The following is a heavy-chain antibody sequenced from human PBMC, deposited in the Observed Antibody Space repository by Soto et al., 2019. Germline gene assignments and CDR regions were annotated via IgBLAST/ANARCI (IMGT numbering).Heavy chain of an antibody. CDR3: ARPPFYYVFLPVYYVTKYYYSYTAV. D-gene: IGHD3-9*01. J-gene: IGHJ6*03. Sequence: ASVKVSCKASGYTFTSYDINWVRQATGQGLEWMGWMNPNSGNTGYAQKFQGRVTMTRNTSISTAYMELSSLRSEDTAVYYCARPPFYYVFLPVYYVTKYYYSYTAVGGKGTTVPVPS. V-gene: IGHV1-8*01. CDR1: GYTFTSYD. CDR2: MNPNSGNT.